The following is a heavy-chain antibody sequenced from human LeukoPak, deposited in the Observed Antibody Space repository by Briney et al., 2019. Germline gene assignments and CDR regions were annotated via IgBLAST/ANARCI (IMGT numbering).Heavy chain of an antibody. V-gene: IGHV4-34*01. D-gene: IGHD3-22*01. CDR3: ARGRQDVTMIVVVMTAVSYYLDV. CDR2: MNPSGSI. Sequence: SETLSLTCAVYGGSFSGYYWTWIRQTPEKGLEWIGEMNPSGSIIYNPSLKSRVTISVDTSKNQFSLELSSVTAADTAVYYCARGRQDVTMIVVVMTAVSYYLDVWGKGTTVTVS. J-gene: IGHJ6*03. CDR1: GGSFSGYY.